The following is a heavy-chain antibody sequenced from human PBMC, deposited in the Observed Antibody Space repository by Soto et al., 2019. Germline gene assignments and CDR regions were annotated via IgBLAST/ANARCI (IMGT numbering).Heavy chain of an antibody. CDR2: ISYDGSNK. CDR3: ARVPLRNPYYYGMDV. Sequence: GGSLRLSCAASGFTFSSYAMHWVRQAPGKGLEWVAVISYDGSNKYYADSVKGRFTISRDNSKNTLYLQMNSLRAEDTAVYYCARVPLRNPYYYGMDVWGQGTTVTVSS. V-gene: IGHV3-30-3*01. CDR1: GFTFSSYA. J-gene: IGHJ6*02.